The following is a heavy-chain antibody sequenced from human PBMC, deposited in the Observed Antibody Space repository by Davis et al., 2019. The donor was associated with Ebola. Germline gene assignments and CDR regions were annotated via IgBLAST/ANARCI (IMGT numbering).Heavy chain of an antibody. J-gene: IGHJ3*02. V-gene: IGHV5-51*01. CDR3: ARQRGLGLPFGAFDI. CDR2: IYPGDSDT. CDR1: GYSFTNMW. Sequence: GESLKISCKGSGYSFTNMWIGWVRQMPGKGLEWMGIIYPGDSDTTYSPSFQGQVTISADRSIRTAYLPWSRLKASDTAMYYCARQRGLGLPFGAFDIWGQGTMVTVSS. D-gene: IGHD1-26*01.